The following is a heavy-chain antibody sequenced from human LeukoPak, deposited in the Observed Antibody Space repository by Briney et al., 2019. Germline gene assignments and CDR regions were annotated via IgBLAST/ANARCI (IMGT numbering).Heavy chain of an antibody. J-gene: IGHJ4*02. V-gene: IGHV3-23*01. Sequence: GGSLRLSCAASGFTFSSYAMSWVRQAPGKGLEWVSAISGSGGSTYYADTVKGRFTISRDNSKNTLYLQMNSLRAEDTAVYYCAKINEWELLLPYFDYWGQGTLVTVSS. CDR3: AKINEWELLLPYFDY. D-gene: IGHD1-26*01. CDR1: GFTFSSYA. CDR2: ISGSGGST.